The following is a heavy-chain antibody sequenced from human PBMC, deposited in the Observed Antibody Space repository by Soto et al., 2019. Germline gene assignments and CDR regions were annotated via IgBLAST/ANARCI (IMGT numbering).Heavy chain of an antibody. CDR1: GGSISGANR. J-gene: IGHJ4*02. V-gene: IGHV4-4*02. CDR2: IDHGGST. D-gene: IGHD2-8*02. CDR3: ARDKITGLFDY. Sequence: LSLTCAVSGGSISGANRWSWVRQSPGKGLEWIGEIDHGGSTNYNPSLRSRVTISVDKSKNHFSLRLSSVTAADTAVYYCARDKITGLFDYWGQGTLVTVSS.